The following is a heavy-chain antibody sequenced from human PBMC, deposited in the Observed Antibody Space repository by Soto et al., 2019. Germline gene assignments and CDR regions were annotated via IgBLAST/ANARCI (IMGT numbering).Heavy chain of an antibody. D-gene: IGHD1-26*01. Sequence: PGGSLRLSCAASGFTFSSYAMSWVRQAPGKGLEWVSGISGSSGSTYYADSVKGRFTISRDNSKNTLYLQMSSLRAEDTAVYYCAKEGVGSPVLSGNSHFDYWGQGTLVTVSS. CDR2: ISGSSGST. CDR3: AKEGVGSPVLSGNSHFDY. V-gene: IGHV3-23*01. J-gene: IGHJ4*02. CDR1: GFTFSSYA.